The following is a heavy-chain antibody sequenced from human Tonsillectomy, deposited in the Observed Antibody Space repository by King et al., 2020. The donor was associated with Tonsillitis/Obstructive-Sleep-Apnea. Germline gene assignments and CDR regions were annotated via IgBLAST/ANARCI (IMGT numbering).Heavy chain of an antibody. J-gene: IGHJ6*04. Sequence: VQLVEFGGGLVLPGGSLRLSCAASGFNFSGYWMTWVRQAPGKGLEWVANIKQDGSEKNYVDSVKGRFTISRENARNSLYLQMNSLRVEDTAVYYCVSNLDVWGKGTTVTVSS. V-gene: IGHV3-7*02. CDR1: GFNFSGYW. CDR2: IKQDGSEK. CDR3: VSNLDV. D-gene: IGHD1-20*01.